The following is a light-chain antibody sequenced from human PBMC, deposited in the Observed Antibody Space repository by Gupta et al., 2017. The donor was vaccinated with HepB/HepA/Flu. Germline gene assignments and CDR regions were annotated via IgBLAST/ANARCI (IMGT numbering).Light chain of an antibody. CDR1: QSVSNKY. V-gene: IGKV3-20*01. Sequence: EIVXTQXPGTLSLXXXEGATLSCRATQSVSNKYLAWYQQKPGQAPRLLIYGASSRAAGIPDRFSGSGSGTDFTLTISRLESEDFAVYYCQQYGSSPWTFGQGTKVEIK. J-gene: IGKJ1*01. CDR2: GAS. CDR3: QQYGSSPWT.